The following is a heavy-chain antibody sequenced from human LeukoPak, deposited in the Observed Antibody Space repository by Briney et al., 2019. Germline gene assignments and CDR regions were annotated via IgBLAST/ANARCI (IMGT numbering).Heavy chain of an antibody. D-gene: IGHD3-22*01. CDR1: GGTFSSYA. CDR3: ARGRYYYDSSGPWEVDV. CDR2: IIPIFGTA. J-gene: IGHJ6*02. V-gene: IGHV1-69*01. Sequence: SVKVSCKASGGTFSSYAISWVRQAPGQGLEWMGGIIPIFGTANYAQKFEGRVTITADESTSTAYMELSSLRSEDTAVYYCARGRYYYDSSGPWEVDVWGQGTTVTVSS.